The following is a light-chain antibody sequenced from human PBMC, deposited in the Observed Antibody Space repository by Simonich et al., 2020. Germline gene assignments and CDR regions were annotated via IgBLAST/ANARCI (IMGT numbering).Light chain of an antibody. Sequence: QTVVTQEPSFSVSPGGTVTLTCGLSSGSVSTSYYPSWYQQTPVQAPRTCLSSTTPLSSGVPDRFSGSILGNKAALTITGAQADDESDYYCVLYMGSGIGVFGGGTKLTVL. CDR1: SGSVSTSYY. CDR3: VLYMGSGIGV. V-gene: IGLV8-61*01. J-gene: IGLJ3*02. CDR2: STT.